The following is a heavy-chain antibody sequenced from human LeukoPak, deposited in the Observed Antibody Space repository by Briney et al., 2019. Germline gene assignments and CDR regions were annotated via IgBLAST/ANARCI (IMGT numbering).Heavy chain of an antibody. CDR3: ARGPGSSWYHYYYYYYMDV. CDR2: ISAYNGNT. V-gene: IGHV1-18*01. CDR1: GYTFTSYG. J-gene: IGHJ6*03. Sequence: GASVKVSCKASGYTFTSYGISWVRQAPGQGLEWMGWISAYNGNTNYAQKLQGRATMTTDTSTSTAYMELRSLRSDDTAVYYCARGPGSSWYHYYYYYYMDVWGKGTTVTVS. D-gene: IGHD6-13*01.